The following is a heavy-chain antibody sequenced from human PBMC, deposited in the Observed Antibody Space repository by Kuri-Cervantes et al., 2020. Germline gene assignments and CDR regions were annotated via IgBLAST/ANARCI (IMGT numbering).Heavy chain of an antibody. CDR2: IKQDGSEK. CDR3: ATTRGTGWEN. Sequence: GGSLRLSCAASGFTFSSSWMSWVRQAPGKGLEWVANIKQDGSEKYYVDSVKGRFTISRDNANNSLFLQMNSLRAEDTAVYYCATTRGTGWENWGQGTLVTVSS. CDR1: GFTFSSSW. J-gene: IGHJ4*02. D-gene: IGHD6-19*01. V-gene: IGHV3-7*01.